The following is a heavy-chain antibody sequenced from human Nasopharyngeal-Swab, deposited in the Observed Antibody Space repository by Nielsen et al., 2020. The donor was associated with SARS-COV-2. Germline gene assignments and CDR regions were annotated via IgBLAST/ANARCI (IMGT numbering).Heavy chain of an antibody. CDR2: ISYDGSNK. CDR1: GFTFSSYA. V-gene: IGHV3-30*04. CDR3: AKDLLYYYDSSGYPLDY. Sequence: GESLKISCAASGFTFSSYAMHWVRQAPGKGLEWVAVISYDGSNKYYADSVKGRFTISRDNSKNTLYLQMNSLRAEDTAVYYCAKDLLYYYDSSGYPLDYWGQGTLVTVSS. D-gene: IGHD3-22*01. J-gene: IGHJ4*02.